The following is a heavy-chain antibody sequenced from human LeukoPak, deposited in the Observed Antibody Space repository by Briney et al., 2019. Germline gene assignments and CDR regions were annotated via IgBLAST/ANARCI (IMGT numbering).Heavy chain of an antibody. Sequence: PSETLSLTCTVSGGSISSYYWSWIRQPAGKGLEWIGRIYTSESTNYNPSLKSRVTMSVDTSKNQFSLKLSSVTAAGTAVYYCARDHPGYSSGWFDYWGQGTLVTVSS. V-gene: IGHV4-4*07. CDR1: GGSISSYY. CDR2: IYTSEST. CDR3: ARDHPGYSSGWFDY. J-gene: IGHJ4*02. D-gene: IGHD6-19*01.